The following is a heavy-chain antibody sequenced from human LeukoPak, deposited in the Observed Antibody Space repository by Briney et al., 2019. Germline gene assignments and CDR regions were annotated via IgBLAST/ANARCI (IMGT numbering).Heavy chain of an antibody. CDR1: GFTCSTYA. J-gene: IGHJ5*02. CDR3: ANGGYCSSTSCPGWFDP. D-gene: IGHD2-2*01. Sequence: PGGSLRLSCAASGFTCSTYAMTWVRQAPGKGLEWVSAISGGGSTTYYGDSVKGRFTISRDNSQNTLYLQMNSLRADDTAVYYCANGGYCSSTSCPGWFDPWGQGTLVTVSS. CDR2: ISGGGSTT. V-gene: IGHV3-23*01.